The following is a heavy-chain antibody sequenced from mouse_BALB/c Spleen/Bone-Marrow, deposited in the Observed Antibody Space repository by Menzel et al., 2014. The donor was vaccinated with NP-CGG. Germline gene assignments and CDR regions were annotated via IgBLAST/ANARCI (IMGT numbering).Heavy chain of an antibody. CDR2: INPDSSTI. D-gene: IGHD1-1*01. J-gene: IGHJ1*01. CDR1: GFDFSRFW. Sequence: EVQLQESGGGLVQPGGSLKVSCAASGFDFSRFWMSWVRQAPGKGLEWIGEINPDSSTINYTPSPKDKFIISRDSAKNTLYLQMSKVRSEDTALYYCARRYGSSYRYWYFDVWGAGTTVTVSS. CDR3: ARRYGSSYRYWYFDV. V-gene: IGHV4-1*02.